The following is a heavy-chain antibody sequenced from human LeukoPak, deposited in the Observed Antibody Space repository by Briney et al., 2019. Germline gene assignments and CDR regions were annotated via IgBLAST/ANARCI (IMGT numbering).Heavy chain of an antibody. D-gene: IGHD2-15*01. V-gene: IGHV5-51*01. J-gene: IGHJ4*02. CDR2: IYPGDSDP. Sequence: GESLKISCKGSGYSFTSYWIGWVRQMPGKGLEWMGIIYPGDSDPRYSPSFQGQVTISADKSISTAYLQWSSLKASDTAMYYCARRDCSGGSCYSGFDYWGQGTLVTVSS. CDR3: ARRDCSGGSCYSGFDY. CDR1: GYSFTSYW.